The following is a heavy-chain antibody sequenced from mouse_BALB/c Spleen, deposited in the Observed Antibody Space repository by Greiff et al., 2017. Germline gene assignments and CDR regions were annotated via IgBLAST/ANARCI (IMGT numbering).Heavy chain of an antibody. J-gene: IGHJ3*01. D-gene: IGHD2-4*01. V-gene: IGHV5-6-5*01. CDR1: GFTFSSYA. Sequence: EVQLVESGGGLVKPGGSLKLSCAASGFTFSSYAMSWVRQTPEKRLEWVASISSGGSTYYPDSVKGRFTISRDNARNILYLQMSSLRSEDTAMYYCARSTMIPWFAYWGQGTLVTVSA. CDR2: ISSGGST. CDR3: ARSTMIPWFAY.